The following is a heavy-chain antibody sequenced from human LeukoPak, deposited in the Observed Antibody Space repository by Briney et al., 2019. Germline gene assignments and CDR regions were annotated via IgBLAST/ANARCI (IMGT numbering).Heavy chain of an antibody. CDR2: ISSGGSTI. V-gene: IGHV3-11*01. CDR1: GFTFSDYY. CDR3: AKDVHGYNKPIDY. Sequence: GGSLRLSCAVSGFTFSDYYMSRIRQAPGKGLEWVSYISSGGSTISHADSVKGRFTISRDNAENSLYLQINSLRAEDTAIFYCAKDVHGYNKPIDYWGQGTLVTVSS. J-gene: IGHJ4*02. D-gene: IGHD5-18*01.